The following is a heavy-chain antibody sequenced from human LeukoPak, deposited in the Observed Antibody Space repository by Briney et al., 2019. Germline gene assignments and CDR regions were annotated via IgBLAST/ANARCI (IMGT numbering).Heavy chain of an antibody. D-gene: IGHD3-22*01. CDR3: AREYDSKGRFDW. V-gene: IGHV3-21*01. Sequence: PGGSLRLSCAAPASIFSSHTMNWVRQAPGKGLEWVSSISRGSSDINYADSVKGRLIISRDNAKNSLYLQMNSLRDEHMGFYYCAREYDSKGRFDWWGQGTLVTVSS. CDR1: ASIFSSHT. CDR2: ISRGSSDI. J-gene: IGHJ4*02.